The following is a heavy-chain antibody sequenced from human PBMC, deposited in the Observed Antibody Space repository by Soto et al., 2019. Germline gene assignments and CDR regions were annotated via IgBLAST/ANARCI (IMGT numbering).Heavy chain of an antibody. CDR3: AKMSSENYYDPVFS. D-gene: IGHD3-22*01. CDR1: GFTFSDYY. Sequence: QVQLVESGGGLVQTSGSLRIACVASGFTFSDYYMSWVRQAPGKGLEWVSYISSTGNTIYYADSVKGRITISRDNAKNSVYLQMNNLRAEDTALYFCAKMSSENYYDPVFSWGQGTLVTVSS. V-gene: IGHV3-11*01. J-gene: IGHJ4*02. CDR2: ISSTGNTI.